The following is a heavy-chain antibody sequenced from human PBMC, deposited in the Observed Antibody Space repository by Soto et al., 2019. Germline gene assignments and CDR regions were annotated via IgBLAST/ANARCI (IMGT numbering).Heavy chain of an antibody. CDR2: ISAYNGNT. V-gene: IGHV1-18*01. CDR3: AREGYSSGWHPRNDAFDI. J-gene: IGHJ3*02. Sequence: QVQLVQSGAEVKKPGASVKVSCKASGYTFTSYGISWVRQAPGQGLEWMGWISAYNGNTNYAQKLQGRVTMTTDTPTSPADMELRSLRSDDTDVYYCAREGYSSGWHPRNDAFDIWGQGTMVTVSS. CDR1: GYTFTSYG. D-gene: IGHD6-19*01.